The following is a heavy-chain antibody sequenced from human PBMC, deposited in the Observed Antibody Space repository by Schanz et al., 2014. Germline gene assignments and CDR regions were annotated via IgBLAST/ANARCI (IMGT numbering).Heavy chain of an antibody. D-gene: IGHD1-26*01. J-gene: IGHJ4*02. CDR3: AGDWASGRYYSDY. Sequence: QVQLVESGGGVVQLGGSLRLSCAASGFAFRNYGMHWARQAPGKGPEWVAFIRYDGSNKYYADSVKGRFTISRDNSKNTLYLQMNSLRAEDTAVYYCAGDWASGRYYSDYWGQGTLVTVSS. CDR2: IRYDGSNK. CDR1: GFAFRNYG. V-gene: IGHV3-30*02.